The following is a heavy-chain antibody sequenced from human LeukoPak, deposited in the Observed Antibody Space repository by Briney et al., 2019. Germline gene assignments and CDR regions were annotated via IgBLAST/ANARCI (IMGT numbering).Heavy chain of an antibody. Sequence: PGGSLRLSCAASGFTFSSYGMHRVRQAPGKGLEWVAVISYDGSNKYYADSVKGRFTISRDNSKNTVFLQMNSLRAEDTGVYYCANRISGSSSWGQGTLVTVSS. D-gene: IGHD1-26*01. V-gene: IGHV3-30*18. CDR2: ISYDGSNK. CDR3: ANRISGSSS. J-gene: IGHJ5*02. CDR1: GFTFSSYG.